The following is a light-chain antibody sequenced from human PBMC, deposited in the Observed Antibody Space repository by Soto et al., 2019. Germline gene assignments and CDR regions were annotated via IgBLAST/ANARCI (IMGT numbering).Light chain of an antibody. CDR1: SSNIGSHT. Sequence: QSVLTQPPSVSGTPGQTVSISCSGSSSNIGSHTVSWYQQFPGTAPKLLIYSNSQWSSGVPARFAGSKSGTSASLAISGLQSEDEADYFCSAWDDSLNGVLFGRGTKLTVL. V-gene: IGLV1-44*01. CDR2: SNS. J-gene: IGLJ3*02. CDR3: SAWDDSLNGVL.